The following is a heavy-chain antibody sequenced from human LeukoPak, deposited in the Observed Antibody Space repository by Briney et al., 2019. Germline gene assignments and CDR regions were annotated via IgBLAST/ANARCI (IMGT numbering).Heavy chain of an antibody. CDR1: GFTFSSYD. J-gene: IGHJ6*03. Sequence: GGSLRLSCAASGFTFSSYDMHWVRQAPGKGLEWVSAIGTADDTYYPGSVKGRFTISRDNSKNTLYLQMNSLRAEDTAVYYCASPRGSGADYYYMDVWGKGTTVTISS. CDR2: IGTADDT. CDR3: ASPRGSGADYYYMDV. D-gene: IGHD3-16*01. V-gene: IGHV3-13*01.